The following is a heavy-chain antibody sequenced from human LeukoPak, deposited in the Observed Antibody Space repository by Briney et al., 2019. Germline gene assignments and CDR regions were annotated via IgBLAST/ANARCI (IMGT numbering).Heavy chain of an antibody. J-gene: IGHJ4*02. CDR3: ARGEGSSIDY. D-gene: IGHD6-13*01. V-gene: IGHV1-2*02. CDR1: GYTFTDYY. CDR2: INPDSGGT. Sequence: ASVNVSCKASGYTFTDYYMHWVRQAPGQGLEWMVWINPDSGGTNYAQKFQGRVTMTIDTSITTAYLDLTRLTSDDTAVYYCARGEGSSIDYWGQGTLVSVSS.